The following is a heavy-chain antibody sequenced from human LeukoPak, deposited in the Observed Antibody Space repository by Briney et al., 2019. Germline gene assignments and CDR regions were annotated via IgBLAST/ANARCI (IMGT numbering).Heavy chain of an antibody. CDR3: ARDHKFYSSGYYGY. CDR1: GFTFSSYG. J-gene: IGHJ4*02. V-gene: IGHV3-30*03. D-gene: IGHD3-22*01. Sequence: PGRSLRLSCAASGFTFSSYGMHWVRQAPGKGLEWVAAISYDGSNKYYADSVKGRFTISRDNAKNSLYLQMNSLRAEDTAVYYCARDHKFYSSGYYGYWGQGTLVTDSS. CDR2: ISYDGSNK.